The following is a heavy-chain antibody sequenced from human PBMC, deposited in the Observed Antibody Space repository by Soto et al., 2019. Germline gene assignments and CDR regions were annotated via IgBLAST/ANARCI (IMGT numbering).Heavy chain of an antibody. CDR2: IKRKTDGGTA. D-gene: IGHD3-16*01. CDR1: GFTFSNAW. Sequence: RLSCAASGFTFSNAWMSWVRQAPGKGLEWVGYIKRKTDGGTADYAAPVKGRFTISRDDSKNTLYLQMNSLKTEDTAVYYCTATLGSWGRGTLVTVSS. J-gene: IGHJ5*02. CDR3: TATLGS. V-gene: IGHV3-15*01.